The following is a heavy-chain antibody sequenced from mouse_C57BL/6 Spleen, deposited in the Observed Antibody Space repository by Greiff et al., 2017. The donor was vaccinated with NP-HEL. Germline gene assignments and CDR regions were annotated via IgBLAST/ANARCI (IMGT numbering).Heavy chain of an antibody. CDR2: INPSNGGT. CDR3: ARSGNPSYAMDY. CDR1: GYTFTSYW. Sequence: QVQLKQPGTELVKPGASVKLSCKASGYTFTSYWMHWVKQRPGQGLEWIGNINPSNGGTNYNEKFKSKATLTVDKSSSTAYMQLSSLTSEDSAVYYCARSGNPSYAMDYWGQGTSVTVSS. J-gene: IGHJ4*01. V-gene: IGHV1-53*01. D-gene: IGHD2-1*01.